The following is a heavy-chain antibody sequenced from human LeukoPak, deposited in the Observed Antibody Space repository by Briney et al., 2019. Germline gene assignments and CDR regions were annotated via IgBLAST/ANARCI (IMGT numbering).Heavy chain of an antibody. CDR3: ARDHPKFHRRGYFDY. J-gene: IGHJ4*02. CDR2: INTNTGNP. V-gene: IGHV7-4-1*02. Sequence: VASVKVSCKASGYTFTSYAMNGVRQAPGQGLEWMGWINTNTGNPTYAQGFTGRFVFSLDTSVSTAYLQISSLKAEDTAVYYCARDHPKFHRRGYFDYWGQGTLVTVSS. CDR1: GYTFTSYA.